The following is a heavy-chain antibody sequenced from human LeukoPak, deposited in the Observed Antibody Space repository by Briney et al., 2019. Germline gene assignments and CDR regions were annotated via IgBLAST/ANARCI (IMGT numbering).Heavy chain of an antibody. CDR2: IWFDGRNK. J-gene: IGHJ4*02. Sequence: GGSLRLSCAASGFTFRNYGMHWVRQAPGKGLEWVALIWFDGRNKYYADSVKGRFTISRDDSKNTLYLQMSSLRAEDTAMYYCARWNGDFLTGYYLDDWGQGTLVTVSS. CDR3: ARWNGDFLTGYYLDD. D-gene: IGHD3-9*01. V-gene: IGHV3-33*01. CDR1: GFTFRNYG.